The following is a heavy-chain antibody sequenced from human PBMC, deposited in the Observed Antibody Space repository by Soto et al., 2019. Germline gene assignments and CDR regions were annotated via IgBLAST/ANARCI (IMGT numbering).Heavy chain of an antibody. Sequence: PGGSQRLSCAASGFTFSSYAMSWVSQAPGKGLEWVSAISGSGGSTYYADSVKGRFNISRDNSKNKLYLQMNSLRAEDTAVYYCAKGGQLGVVIIWYFDYWGQGTLVTVSS. CDR3: AKGGQLGVVIIWYFDY. D-gene: IGHD3-3*01. V-gene: IGHV3-23*01. CDR2: ISGSGGST. J-gene: IGHJ4*02. CDR1: GFTFSSYA.